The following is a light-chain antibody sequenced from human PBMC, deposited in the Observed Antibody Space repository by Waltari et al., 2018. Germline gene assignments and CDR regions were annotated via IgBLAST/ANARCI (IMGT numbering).Light chain of an antibody. Sequence: EIVLTQSPATLSLSPGERASLSCRASQSVSRDLAWYRQKPGQAPRLLILDASIRATGTPARFSGSGSGTDFTLTISSLEPEDFAGYYCQQRRDWPLTFGGGTKVEIK. CDR3: QQRRDWPLT. CDR2: DAS. CDR1: QSVSRD. J-gene: IGKJ4*01. V-gene: IGKV3-11*01.